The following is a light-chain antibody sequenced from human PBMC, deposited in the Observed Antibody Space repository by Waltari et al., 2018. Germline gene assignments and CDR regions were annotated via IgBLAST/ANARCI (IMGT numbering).Light chain of an antibody. CDR2: EVS. CDR1: RRDVGGYNY. CDR3: SSYTASSTRV. Sequence: QSALTQPASVSGSPGQSITISCTGTRRDVGGYNYVSWYQQHPDKVPKLIIFEVSHRPSGVSDRFSGSKSGNTASLTISGLQTEDEANYYCSSYTASSTRVFGGGTTLTVL. V-gene: IGLV2-14*01. J-gene: IGLJ3*02.